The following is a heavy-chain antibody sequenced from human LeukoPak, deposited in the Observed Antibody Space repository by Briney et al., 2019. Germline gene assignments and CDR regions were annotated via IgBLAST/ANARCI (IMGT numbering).Heavy chain of an antibody. Sequence: PGGSLRLSCAASGFTFSSYSMNWVRQAPGKGLEWVSSISSSSSYIYYADSVKGRFTISRDNAKNSLYLQMNSLRAEDTAVYYCARHHGKEQWLNGPYDYWGQGTLVTVSS. D-gene: IGHD6-19*01. CDR2: ISSSSSYI. CDR3: ARHHGKEQWLNGPYDY. J-gene: IGHJ4*02. CDR1: GFTFSSYS. V-gene: IGHV3-21*04.